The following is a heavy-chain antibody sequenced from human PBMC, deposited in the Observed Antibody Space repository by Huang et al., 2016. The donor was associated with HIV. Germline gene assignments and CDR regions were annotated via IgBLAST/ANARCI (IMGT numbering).Heavy chain of an antibody. Sequence: QVQLQQWGAGLLKPSETLSLTCAVYGGTFNIYYWTWLRQTPGRELEWIGEISHSGAHNYHPSLACRVTLSVDTSKNQFSLKVTSVTAADTAVYFCARLPSAAIQLGSIFDFWGQGNLVTVSS. J-gene: IGHJ4*02. CDR1: GGTFNIYY. D-gene: IGHD3-10*01. CDR3: ARLPSAAIQLGSIFDF. V-gene: IGHV4-34*02. CDR2: ISHSGAH.